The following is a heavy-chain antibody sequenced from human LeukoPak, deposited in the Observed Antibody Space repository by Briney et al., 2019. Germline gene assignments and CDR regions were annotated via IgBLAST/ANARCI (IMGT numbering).Heavy chain of an antibody. CDR3: AKAPLGRCTGVICYYFDY. V-gene: IGHV3-7*03. CDR1: GFTFSNYW. Sequence: GRSLRLSCAASGFTFSNYWMTWFRQTPGKGLEWVGNIKQDGSEKYYVDSVKGRFTISRDNAKNSLYLQMNSLRAEDAAVYYCAKAPLGRCTGVICYYFDYWGQGTLVTVSS. J-gene: IGHJ4*02. CDR2: IKQDGSEK. D-gene: IGHD2-15*01.